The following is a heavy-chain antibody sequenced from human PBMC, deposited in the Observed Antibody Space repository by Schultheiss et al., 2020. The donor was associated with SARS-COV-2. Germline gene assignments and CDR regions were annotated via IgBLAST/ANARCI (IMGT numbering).Heavy chain of an antibody. Sequence: ASVKVSCKASGYTFTGYYMHWVRQAPGQGLEWMGWINPNSGGTNYAQKFQGRVTMTSDTSISTAYMELSRLRSDDTAVYYCASRAIAVAGLDYWGQGTLVTVSS. V-gene: IGHV1-2*02. CDR1: GYTFTGYY. J-gene: IGHJ4*02. CDR3: ASRAIAVAGLDY. D-gene: IGHD6-19*01. CDR2: INPNSGGT.